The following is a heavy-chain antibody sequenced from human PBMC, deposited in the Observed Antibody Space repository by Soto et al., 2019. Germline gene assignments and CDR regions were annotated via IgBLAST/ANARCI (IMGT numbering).Heavy chain of an antibody. J-gene: IGHJ4*02. D-gene: IGHD3-3*01. CDR1: GYTFRNYG. CDR2: ISPYNGNT. Sequence: QVQLVQSGAEVKRPGASVKVSCKASGYTFRNYGITWVRQAPGQGLEWMAWISPYNGNTNYAQDLQGRVTMTTDTSASTAYMVLRSPTSEDTAMYYCARDLVSGSDFWRAYNGGYFAYWGQGPLVTVSS. CDR3: ARDLVSGSDFWRAYNGGYFAY. V-gene: IGHV1-18*01.